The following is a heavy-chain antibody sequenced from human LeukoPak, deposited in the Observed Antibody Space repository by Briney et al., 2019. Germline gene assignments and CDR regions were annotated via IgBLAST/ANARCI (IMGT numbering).Heavy chain of an antibody. J-gene: IGHJ4*02. CDR1: GFTFSDYY. V-gene: IGHV3-23*01. D-gene: IGHD2-2*01. Sequence: GGSLRLSCAASGFTFSDYYMSWIRQAPGKGLEWVSAISGSGGSTYYADSVKGRFTISRDNSKNTLYLQMNSLRAEDTAVYHCARGVPAAPFDYWGQGTLVTVSS. CDR2: ISGSGGST. CDR3: ARGVPAAPFDY.